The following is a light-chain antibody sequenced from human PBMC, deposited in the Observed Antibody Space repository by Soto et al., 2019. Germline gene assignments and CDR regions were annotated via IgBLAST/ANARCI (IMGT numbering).Light chain of an antibody. Sequence: QSALTQPASVSGSPGQSITISCTGTSSDAGNYNFVSWYQQHPGKAPKVIIYEDSTRPSGVSNRISGSKSGNTASLTISGLQAEDEADYYCCSYAGSSTSWVFGGRTQLTVL. CDR2: EDS. CDR1: SSDAGNYNF. J-gene: IGLJ3*02. V-gene: IGLV2-23*01. CDR3: CSYAGSSTSWV.